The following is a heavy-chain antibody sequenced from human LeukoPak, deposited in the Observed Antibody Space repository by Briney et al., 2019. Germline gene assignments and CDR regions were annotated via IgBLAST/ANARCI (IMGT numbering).Heavy chain of an antibody. J-gene: IGHJ5*02. CDR2: IYSGGST. CDR3: ARGGRVVVRGVIIDNWFDP. CDR1: GFTVSSNY. D-gene: IGHD3-10*01. Sequence: GGSLRLSCAASGFTVSSNYMSWVRQAPGKGLEWVSVIYSGGSTYYADSVKGRFTISRDNSKNTLYLQMNSLRAEDTAVYYCARGGRVVVRGVIIDNWFDPWGQGTLVTVSS. V-gene: IGHV3-66*01.